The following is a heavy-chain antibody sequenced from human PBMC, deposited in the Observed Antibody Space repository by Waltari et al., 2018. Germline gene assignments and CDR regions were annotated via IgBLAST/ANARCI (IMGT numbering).Heavy chain of an antibody. D-gene: IGHD6-13*01. Sequence: QVQLQESGPGLVKPSQTLSLTCTVSGGSISSGSYSWSWIRQPAGKGLEWIGRIYTSGSTNYNPSLKSRVTISVDTSKNQFSLKLSSVTAADTAVYYCARLAAAGPYYYGMDVWGQGTTVTVSS. CDR1: GGSISSGSYS. J-gene: IGHJ6*02. CDR3: ARLAAAGPYYYGMDV. V-gene: IGHV4-61*02. CDR2: IYTSGST.